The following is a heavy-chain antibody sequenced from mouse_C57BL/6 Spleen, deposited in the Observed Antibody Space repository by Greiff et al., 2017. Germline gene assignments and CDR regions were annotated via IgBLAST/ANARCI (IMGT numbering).Heavy chain of an antibody. CDR1: GYTFTSYW. D-gene: IGHD1-1*01. CDR3: ARKDYYGSSYWYFDV. V-gene: IGHV1-64*01. J-gene: IGHJ1*03. CDR2: IHPNSGST. Sequence: QVQLQQPGAELVKPGASVKLSCKASGYTFTSYWMPWVKQRPGQGLEWIGMIHPNSGSTNYNEKFKSKATLTVDKSSSTAYMQLSSLTSEDSAVYDCARKDYYGSSYWYFDVWGTGTTVTVSS.